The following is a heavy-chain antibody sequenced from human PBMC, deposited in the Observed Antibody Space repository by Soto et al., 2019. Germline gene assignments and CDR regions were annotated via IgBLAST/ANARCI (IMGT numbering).Heavy chain of an antibody. J-gene: IGHJ6*02. V-gene: IGHV3-48*02. CDR1: GFTFSSYS. D-gene: IGHD1-1*01. CDR2: ISSSSSTI. CDR3: ASPWNYYYGMDV. Sequence: GSLRLSCAASGFTFSSYSMNWVRQAPGKGLEWVSYISSSSSTIYYADSVKGRFTISRDNAKNSLYLQMNSLRDEDTAVYYCASPWNYYYGMDVWGQGTTVTVSS.